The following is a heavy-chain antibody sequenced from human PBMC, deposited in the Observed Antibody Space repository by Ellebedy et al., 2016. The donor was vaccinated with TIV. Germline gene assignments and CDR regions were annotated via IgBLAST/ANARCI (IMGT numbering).Heavy chain of an antibody. Sequence: MPSETLSLTCTVSGGSISSSGYYWDWIRQPPGKGLEWIGKIYYSGSTYYNPSLKSRVTTSVHTSKNQVSLTLSSVTAADTAVYYCATRILAVALNAFGIWGKGTMVTVSS. V-gene: IGHV4-39*07. D-gene: IGHD6-19*01. CDR3: ATRILAVALNAFGI. J-gene: IGHJ3*02. CDR1: GGSISSSGYY. CDR2: IYYSGST.